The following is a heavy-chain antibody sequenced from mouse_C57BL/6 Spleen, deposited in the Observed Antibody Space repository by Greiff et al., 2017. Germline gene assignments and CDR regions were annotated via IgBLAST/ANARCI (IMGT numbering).Heavy chain of an antibody. CDR1: GYSFTDYN. J-gene: IGHJ4*01. D-gene: IGHD2-3*01. CDR3: ARERIYDRSLAMDY. Sequence: VQLKESGPELVKPGASVKISCKASGYSFTDYNMNWVKQSNGKSLEWIGVINPNYGTTSYNQKFKGKATLTVDQSSSTAYMQLNSLTSEDSAVYYCARERIYDRSLAMDYWGQGTSDTVSS. V-gene: IGHV1-39*01. CDR2: INPNYGTT.